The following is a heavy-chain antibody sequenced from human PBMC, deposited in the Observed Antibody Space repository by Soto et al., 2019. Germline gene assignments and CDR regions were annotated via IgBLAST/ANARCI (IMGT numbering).Heavy chain of an antibody. V-gene: IGHV4-39*01. CDR2: VYYSGST. CDR1: GDSISTSNYY. Sequence: SETLSLTGTVSGDSISTSNYYWSWIRQSAGKGLEWIGSVYYSGSTYYNPSLKSRVTISVDASRNQFSLRVSSVTAADTAVYYWASQRVRLRLYSWRQRIRVTVSS. D-gene: IGHD3-16*01. CDR3: ASQRVRLRLYS. J-gene: IGHJ1*01.